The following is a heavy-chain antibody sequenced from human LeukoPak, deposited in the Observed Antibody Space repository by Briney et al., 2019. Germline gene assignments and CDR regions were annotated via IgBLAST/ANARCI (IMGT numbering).Heavy chain of an antibody. CDR2: IKQDGSEK. CDR3: ARDRYDILTGPYFDY. Sequence: GGSLRLSCAASGFTFSSYAMGWVRQAPGKGLEWVANIKQDGSEKYYVDSVKGRFTISRDNAKNSLYLQMNSLRAEDTAVYYCARDRYDILTGPYFDYWGQGTLVTVSS. V-gene: IGHV3-7*01. CDR1: GFTFSSYA. D-gene: IGHD3-9*01. J-gene: IGHJ4*02.